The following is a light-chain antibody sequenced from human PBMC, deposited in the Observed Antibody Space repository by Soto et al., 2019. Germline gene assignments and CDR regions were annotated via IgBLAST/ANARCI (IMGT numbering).Light chain of an antibody. V-gene: IGKV4-1*01. CDR1: QSVLYSSNNKNY. J-gene: IGKJ5*01. CDR2: WAS. CDR3: QQYYSTPSIT. Sequence: DIVMTQSPDSLAVSLGERATINCKSSQSVLYSSNNKNYLAWYQQKPGQPPKLLIYWASTRESGVPDRFSGSGSGTDITLTISSLQAEDVAVYCCQQYYSTPSITFGQGTRLEIK.